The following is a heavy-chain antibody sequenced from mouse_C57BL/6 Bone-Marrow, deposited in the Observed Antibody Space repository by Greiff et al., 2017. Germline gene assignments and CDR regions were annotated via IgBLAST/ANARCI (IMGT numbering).Heavy chain of an antibody. V-gene: IGHV1-78*01. Sequence: VQLQQSDAELVKPGASVKISCKVSGYTFTDHTIHWMKQRPEQGLEWIGYIYPRDGSTKYNEKFKGKATLTADKYSSTAYMQLNRLTSEDSAVYFCARGAITTGRYYYAIDYWGQGTSVTVSS. CDR3: ARGAITTGRYYYAIDY. CDR2: IYPRDGST. CDR1: GYTFTDHT. D-gene: IGHD2-4*01. J-gene: IGHJ4*01.